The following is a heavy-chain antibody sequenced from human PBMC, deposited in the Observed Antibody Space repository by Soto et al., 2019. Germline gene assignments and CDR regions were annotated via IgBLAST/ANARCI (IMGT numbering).Heavy chain of an antibody. Sequence: QVQLQESGPGLVKPSETLSLTCTVSGGSISSYYWSWIRQPPGKGLEWIGYIYYSGSTNYNPSLKSRVTKSVDTSKNQFSLKLSSVTAADTAVYYCARVNPSFDAFDIWGQGTMVTVSS. J-gene: IGHJ3*02. V-gene: IGHV4-59*01. CDR2: IYYSGST. CDR3: ARVNPSFDAFDI. CDR1: GGSISSYY.